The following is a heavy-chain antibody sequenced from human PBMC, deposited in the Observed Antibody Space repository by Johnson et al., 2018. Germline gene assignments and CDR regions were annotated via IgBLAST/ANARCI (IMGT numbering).Heavy chain of an antibody. CDR1: GGSISSISYY. CDR2: IYYTGST. CDR3: ARGSGNYGYYYYDMDV. V-gene: IGHV4-39*07. J-gene: IGHJ6*04. D-gene: IGHD1-7*01. Sequence: QVQLQESGPGLVKPSEPLSLTCTVSGGSISSISYYWGWIRQPPGKGLEWIGSIYYTGSTYYNPSLKSRVTISVDTSKNQFSLKLSSGTAADTAVYYCARGSGNYGYYYYDMDVWGKGTTVTVSS.